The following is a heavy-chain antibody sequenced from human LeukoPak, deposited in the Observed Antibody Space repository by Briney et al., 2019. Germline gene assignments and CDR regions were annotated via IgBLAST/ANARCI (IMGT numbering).Heavy chain of an antibody. J-gene: IGHJ4*02. V-gene: IGHV3-30*18. CDR1: GFTFSTFG. CDR2: ISYDGSNK. CDR3: AKKFPGTVAAGPDH. Sequence: GGSLRLSCAASGFTFSTFGMHWVRQAPGKGLEWVAVISYDGSNKYYGDSVKGRFTISRDNSKNTLYLQMNSLRAEATAVYYCAKKFPGTVAAGPDHWGQGTLVTVSS. D-gene: IGHD6-13*01.